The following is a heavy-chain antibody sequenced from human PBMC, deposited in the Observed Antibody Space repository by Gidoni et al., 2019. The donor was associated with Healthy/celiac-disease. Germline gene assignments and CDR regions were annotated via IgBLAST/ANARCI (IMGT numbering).Heavy chain of an antibody. V-gene: IGHV4-34*01. CDR3: ARGHYYGSGMFDY. J-gene: IGHJ4*02. Sequence: QVQLPQWCAGLLQPSATLSLTCAVYCGSFRGYYWSGIRQPPGKGLEWIGEITHSGSTNYNPSLKSRVTISVDTSKNQFSLKLSSVTAADTAVYYCARGHYYGSGMFDYWGQGTLVTVSS. D-gene: IGHD3-10*01. CDR1: CGSFRGYY. CDR2: ITHSGST.